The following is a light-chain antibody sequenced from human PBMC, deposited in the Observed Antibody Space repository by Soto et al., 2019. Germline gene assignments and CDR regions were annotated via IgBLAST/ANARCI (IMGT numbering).Light chain of an antibody. Sequence: QSALTQPASVSGSPGQSITISCTGTSSDVGNYNYVSWYQQYPGKAPKLIIYDVSDRPSGVSNRFSGSKSGSTASLTISGLQAEDEANYYCSSYTSSTTLGFGGGTQLTVL. CDR2: DVS. J-gene: IGLJ3*02. CDR3: SSYTSSTTLG. CDR1: SSDVGNYNY. V-gene: IGLV2-14*01.